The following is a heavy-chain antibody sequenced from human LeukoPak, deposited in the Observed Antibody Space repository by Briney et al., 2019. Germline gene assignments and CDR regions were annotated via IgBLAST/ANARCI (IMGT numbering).Heavy chain of an antibody. J-gene: IGHJ4*02. D-gene: IGHD2-21*02. CDR1: GFTVSSNY. CDR2: ISGSGGST. Sequence: GGSLRLSCAASGFTVSSNYMSWVRQAPGKGLEWVSAISGSGGSTYYADSVKGRFTISRDNSKNTLYVQMKSLRAEDTAVYYCAKDFVVVPGNVNYFDYWGQGTLVTVSS. CDR3: AKDFVVVPGNVNYFDY. V-gene: IGHV3-23*01.